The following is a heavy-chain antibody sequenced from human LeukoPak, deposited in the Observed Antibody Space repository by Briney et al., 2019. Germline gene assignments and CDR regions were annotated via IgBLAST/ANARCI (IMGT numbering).Heavy chain of an antibody. V-gene: IGHV3-33*01. Sequence: GGSLGLSCAASGFTFSSYGMHWVRQAPGKGLEWVAVIWYDGSNKFYADSVKGRFTISRDDSKNTLYLQMNSLRAEDTAVYYCARETTTLDYWGQGTLVTVSS. CDR3: ARETTTLDY. D-gene: IGHD1-26*01. CDR1: GFTFSSYG. CDR2: IWYDGSNK. J-gene: IGHJ4*02.